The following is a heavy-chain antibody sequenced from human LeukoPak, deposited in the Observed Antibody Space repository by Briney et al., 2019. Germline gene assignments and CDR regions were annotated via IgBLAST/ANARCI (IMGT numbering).Heavy chain of an antibody. CDR2: IYYSGST. CDR3: ARDGYYDFWSGSNANYGMDV. Sequence: SETLSLTCTVSGGSISSGGYYWSWIRQHPGKGLEWIGYIYYSGSTYYNPSLKSRVTISVDTSKNQFSLKLSSVTAADTAVYYCARDGYYDFWSGSNANYGMDVWGQGTTVTVSS. V-gene: IGHV4-31*03. J-gene: IGHJ6*02. CDR1: GGSISSGGYY. D-gene: IGHD3-3*01.